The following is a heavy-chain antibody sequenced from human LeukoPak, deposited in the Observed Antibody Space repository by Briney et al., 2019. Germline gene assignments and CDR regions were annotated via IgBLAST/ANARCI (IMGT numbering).Heavy chain of an antibody. CDR3: ARDYIWAYDY. CDR2: ISSTSSTI. CDR1: GFTFSSYS. Sequence: GGSLRLSCAASGFTFSSYSMNWVRQAPGKGLEWVSYISSTSSTIYYADSVKGRFTISRDNAKNSLFLQMNSLRDDDTAVYFCARDYIWAYDYWGLGTLVTVSS. V-gene: IGHV3-48*02. J-gene: IGHJ4*02. D-gene: IGHD3-10*01.